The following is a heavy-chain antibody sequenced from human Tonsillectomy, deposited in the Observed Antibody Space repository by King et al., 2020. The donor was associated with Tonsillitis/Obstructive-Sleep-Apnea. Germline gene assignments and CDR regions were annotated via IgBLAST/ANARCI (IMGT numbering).Heavy chain of an antibody. Sequence: QLVQSGGGVVQPGRSLRLSCAASGFNFTSYAMHWVRQAPGKGLEWVAVISYDGRNKYYVDSVKCRFTISSDNSKNTLNLQMNSLRGEDTAVYSCARGLSSGWNALGDNWFDPWGKGTLVTVSS. CDR1: GFNFTSYA. J-gene: IGHJ5*02. CDR3: ARGLSSGWNALGDNWFDP. V-gene: IGHV3-30*03. D-gene: IGHD6-19*01. CDR2: ISYDGRNK.